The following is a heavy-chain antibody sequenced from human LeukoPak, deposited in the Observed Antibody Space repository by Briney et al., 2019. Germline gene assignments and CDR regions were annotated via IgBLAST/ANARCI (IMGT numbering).Heavy chain of an antibody. CDR2: FDPEDGET. J-gene: IGHJ5*02. CDR3: ARDHGRGGSALFDP. Sequence: ASVKVSCKVSGYTLTELSMHWVRQAPGKGLEWMGGFDPEDGETIYAQKFQGRVTMTEDTSTDTAYMELRSLRSDDTAVYYCARDHGRGGSALFDPWGQGTLVTVSS. V-gene: IGHV1-24*01. CDR1: GYTLTELS. D-gene: IGHD6-25*01.